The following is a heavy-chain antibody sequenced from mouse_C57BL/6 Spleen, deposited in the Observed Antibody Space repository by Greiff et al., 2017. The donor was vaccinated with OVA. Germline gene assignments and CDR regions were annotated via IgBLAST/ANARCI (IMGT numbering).Heavy chain of an antibody. CDR3: ARLYYGSSSWYFDV. CDR1: GYTFTSYW. D-gene: IGHD1-1*01. J-gene: IGHJ1*03. CDR2: IDPSDSET. V-gene: IGHV1-52*01. Sequence: VQLQQPGAELVRPGSSVKLSCKASGYTFTSYWMPWVKQRPIQGLEWIGNIDPSDSETHYNQKFKDKATLTVDKSSSTAYMQLSSLTSEDSAVYYCARLYYGSSSWYFDVWGTGTTVTVSS.